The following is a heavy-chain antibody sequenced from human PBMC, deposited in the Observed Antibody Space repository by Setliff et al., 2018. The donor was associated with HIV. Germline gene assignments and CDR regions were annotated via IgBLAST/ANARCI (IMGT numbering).Heavy chain of an antibody. CDR1: GGSMSPYY. V-gene: IGHV4-4*09. D-gene: IGHD6-13*01. CDR3: ARHVGISIGGTRGDFDC. CDR2: IFSSGST. J-gene: IGHJ4*02. Sequence: KPSETLSLTCTVAGGSMSPYYWSWIRQPPGKGLEWIGYIFSSGSTNYNPSVKSRVTISVDTSKIQFSLRLSSVTAADTAMYYCARHVGISIGGTRGDFDCWGQGTLVTVSS.